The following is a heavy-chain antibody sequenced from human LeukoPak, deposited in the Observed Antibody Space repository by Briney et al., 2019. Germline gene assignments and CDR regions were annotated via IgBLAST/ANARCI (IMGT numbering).Heavy chain of an antibody. CDR3: AREDPQTTVPEGLDV. V-gene: IGHV4-59*01. CDR1: GGCISNYY. D-gene: IGHD4-17*01. J-gene: IGHJ6*02. CDR2: IYFSGAT. Sequence: SETLSLTCTVSGGCISNYYWSWIRQSPVKGLEWIGNIYFSGATNYNPSLKSRVTISVDTSKNQFSLKLSSVTAADTAVYYCAREDPQTTVPEGLDVWGQGTTVTVSS.